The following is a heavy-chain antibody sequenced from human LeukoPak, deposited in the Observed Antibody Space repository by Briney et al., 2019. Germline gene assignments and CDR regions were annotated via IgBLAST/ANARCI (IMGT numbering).Heavy chain of an antibody. Sequence: GGSLRLSCAASGFTVSSNYMSWVRQAPGKGLEWVSVIYSGGSTYYADSVKGRFTISRDNSKNTLYLQMNSLRAEDTAVYYCARGGGAAGKFGVDAFDIWGQGTMVTVSS. J-gene: IGHJ3*02. CDR3: ARGGGAAGKFGVDAFDI. CDR2: IYSGGST. V-gene: IGHV3-53*01. D-gene: IGHD6-13*01. CDR1: GFTVSSNY.